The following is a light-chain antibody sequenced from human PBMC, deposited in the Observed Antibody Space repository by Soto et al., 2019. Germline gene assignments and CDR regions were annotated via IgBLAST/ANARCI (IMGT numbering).Light chain of an antibody. J-gene: IGLJ2*01. CDR2: DVS. CDR3: SSYTSSSTVV. CDR1: SSDVGVYNS. V-gene: IGLV2-14*01. Sequence: QSALTQPASVSGSPGQSITISCTGTSSDVGVYNSVSWYQQHPGKAPKLMIYDVSNRPSGVSNRFSGSKSVNTASLTISGRQAEDEADYYCSSYTSSSTVVFGGGTKLTVL.